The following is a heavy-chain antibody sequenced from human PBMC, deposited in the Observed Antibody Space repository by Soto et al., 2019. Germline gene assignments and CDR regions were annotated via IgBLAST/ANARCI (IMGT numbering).Heavy chain of an antibody. Sequence: GGSLRLSCAASGFTFSSYGMHWVRQAPGKGLEWVAVIWYDGSNKYYADSVKGRFTISRDNSKNTLYLQMNSLRAEDTAVYYCARDPIVVVTAIHYYYGMDAWGQGTTVTVSS. J-gene: IGHJ6*02. CDR2: IWYDGSNK. CDR1: GFTFSSYG. V-gene: IGHV3-33*01. CDR3: ARDPIVVVTAIHYYYGMDA. D-gene: IGHD2-21*02.